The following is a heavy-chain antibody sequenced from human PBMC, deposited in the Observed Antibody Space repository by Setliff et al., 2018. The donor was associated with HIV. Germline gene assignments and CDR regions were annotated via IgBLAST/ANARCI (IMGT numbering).Heavy chain of an antibody. J-gene: IGHJ5*02. CDR1: GYTFTGCY. V-gene: IGHV1-2*02. CDR3: ARDYGSGRGSDP. CDR2: INPNSGGT. D-gene: IGHD3-10*01. Sequence: ASVKVSCKASGYTFTGCYMHWVRQAPGQGLEWMGWINPNSGGTTYAQKFQGRVTMTRDTSISTAYMEVSRLRSDDTAVYYCARDYGSGRGSDPWGQGTLVTVSS.